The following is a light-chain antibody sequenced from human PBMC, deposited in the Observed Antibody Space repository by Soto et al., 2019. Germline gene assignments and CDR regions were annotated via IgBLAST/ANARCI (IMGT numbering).Light chain of an antibody. CDR2: SSD. J-gene: IGLJ2*01. Sequence: QSVLTQPPSASGTPGQRVTISCSGSSSNIGSNTVNWYQQLPGTAPKLLIYSSDNRPSGVPDRFSGSKSGTSASLAISGLQSEDEADYYCAAWDDSLNGVIFGGATKLTVL. CDR1: SSNIGSNT. V-gene: IGLV1-44*01. CDR3: AAWDDSLNGVI.